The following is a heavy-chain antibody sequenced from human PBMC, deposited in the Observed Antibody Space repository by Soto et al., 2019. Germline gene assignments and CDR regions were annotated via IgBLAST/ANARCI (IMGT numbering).Heavy chain of an antibody. CDR2: MSGGGGSP. CDR1: GFTFSNYA. Sequence: EEQLLESGGGLVQPGGSLRLSCAASGFTFSNYAMSWVRQAPGKGLEWVSAMSGGGGSPSYADSVKGRFTISRDNSKNTLYLEMNSLRAEDKAVYYCTKLRTITTGASDCWGQGTLVTVSS. CDR3: TKLRTITTGASDC. D-gene: IGHD1-1*01. V-gene: IGHV3-23*01. J-gene: IGHJ4*02.